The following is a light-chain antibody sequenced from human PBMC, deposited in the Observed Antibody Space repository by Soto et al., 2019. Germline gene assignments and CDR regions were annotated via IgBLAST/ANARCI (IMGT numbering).Light chain of an antibody. Sequence: EIVMTQSPATLSVSPGERATLSCRASQSVSSNLAWYQQKLGQAPRVLIYGASTRAAGIPARFSGSGSGTEFILTISSLQSEDFAVYYCHEYNTWPWTFGQGTKVEIK. CDR2: GAS. V-gene: IGKV3-15*01. J-gene: IGKJ1*01. CDR1: QSVSSN. CDR3: HEYNTWPWT.